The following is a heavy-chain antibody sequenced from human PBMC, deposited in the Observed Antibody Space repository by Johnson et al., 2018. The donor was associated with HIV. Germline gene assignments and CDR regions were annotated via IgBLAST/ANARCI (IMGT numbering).Heavy chain of an antibody. CDR2: ISSGGNSI. Sequence: QVQLVESGGGLVKPEGSLRLSCAASGFTFSDYYMSWIRQAPGKGLEWVSYISSGGNSIHYADSVKGRFTISRDNVKNSLYLQMNRLRAVDKALYYGARDLKYRNYEGPRAFDIWGQGTMVTVSS. J-gene: IGHJ3*02. D-gene: IGHD4-11*01. CDR3: ARDLKYRNYEGPRAFDI. CDR1: GFTFSDYY. V-gene: IGHV3-11*01.